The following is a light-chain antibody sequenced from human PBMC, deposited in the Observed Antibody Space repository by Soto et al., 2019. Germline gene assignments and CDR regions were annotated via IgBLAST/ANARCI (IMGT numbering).Light chain of an antibody. Sequence: QSVLTLPPSVSGAPGQRVTISCTGSSSNIGAGYDVHWYQQLPGTAPKLLIYGNSNRPSGVPDRFSGSKSGTSASLAITGLQAEDEPDYYCQSYDSSLRGSVFGGGTTLTVL. V-gene: IGLV1-40*01. CDR2: GNS. J-gene: IGLJ3*02. CDR3: QSYDSSLRGSV. CDR1: SSNIGAGYD.